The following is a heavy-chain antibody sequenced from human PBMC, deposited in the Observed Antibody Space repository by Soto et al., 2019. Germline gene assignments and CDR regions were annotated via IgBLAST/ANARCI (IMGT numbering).Heavy chain of an antibody. CDR1: GYTFTSYY. J-gene: IGHJ3*02. CDR3: AGGSWGRDAFDI. V-gene: IGHV1-46*03. Sequence: QVQLVQSGAEVKKPGASVKVSCKASGYTFTSYYMHWVRQAPGKGLEWMGIINPSGGSTSYVQKFQGRVTMTRDTSTSTVYMELSSLRSEDTAVYYCAGGSWGRDAFDIWGQGTMVTVSS. CDR2: INPSGGST. D-gene: IGHD2-15*01.